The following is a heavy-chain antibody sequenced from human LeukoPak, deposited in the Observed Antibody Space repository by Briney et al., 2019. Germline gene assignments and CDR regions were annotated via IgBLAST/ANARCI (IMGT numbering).Heavy chain of an antibody. CDR3: VRVKGSYFDY. V-gene: IGHV3-48*01. Sequence: GGSLRLSCAASGFPLSSYSINWVRQAPGKGLEWVSYISSSGSAIYYVDSVKGRFTVSRDNAKNSLVLQMNSPRAEDTAVYYCVRVKGSYFDYWGQGALVTVSS. D-gene: IGHD2-15*01. J-gene: IGHJ4*02. CDR1: GFPLSSYS. CDR2: ISSSGSAI.